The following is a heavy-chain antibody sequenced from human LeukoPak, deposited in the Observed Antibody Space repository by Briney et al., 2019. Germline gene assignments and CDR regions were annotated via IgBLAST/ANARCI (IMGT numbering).Heavy chain of an antibody. J-gene: IGHJ4*02. CDR1: GGSISTDS. Sequence: SETLSLTCTVSGGSISTDSWNWIRQPPGKGLEWIGYIYYSGSTNYNPSLNSRVTISVDPSKNQFSLKLSSVTAADTAVYYCARAAGPNYFDYWGQGTLVTVSS. CDR2: IYYSGST. V-gene: IGHV4-59*01. CDR3: ARAAGPNYFDY.